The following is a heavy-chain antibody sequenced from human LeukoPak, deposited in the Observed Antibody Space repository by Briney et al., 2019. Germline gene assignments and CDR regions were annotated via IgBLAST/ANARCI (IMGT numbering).Heavy chain of an antibody. V-gene: IGHV4-59*12. CDR1: GGSISSYY. CDR2: IYYSGST. CDR3: ARESSSGGYSFDY. Sequence: PSETLSLTCTVSGGSISSYYWSWSRQPPGKGLEWIGYIYYSGSTNYNPSLKGRVTISGDTSKNQCSLKLSCVTAPDMAGYYCARESSSGGYSFDYWGQGTLVTVSS. J-gene: IGHJ4*02. D-gene: IGHD6-13*01.